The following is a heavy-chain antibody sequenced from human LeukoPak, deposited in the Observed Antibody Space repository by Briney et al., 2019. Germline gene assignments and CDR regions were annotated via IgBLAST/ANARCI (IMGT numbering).Heavy chain of an antibody. J-gene: IGHJ5*02. D-gene: IGHD3-22*01. CDR3: ARDQLYYYDSSGYYYNWFDP. V-gene: IGHV1-46*01. CDR2: INPSGGST. CDR1: GYTFTSYY. Sequence: ASVKVSCKASGYTFTSYYTHWVRQAPGQGLEWMGIINPSGGSTSYAQKFQGRVTMTRDTSTSTVYMELSSLRSEDTAVYYCARDQLYYYDSSGYYYNWFDPWGQGTLVTVSS.